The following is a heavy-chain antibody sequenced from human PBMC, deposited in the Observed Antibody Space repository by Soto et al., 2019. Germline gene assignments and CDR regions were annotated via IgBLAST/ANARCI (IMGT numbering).Heavy chain of an antibody. CDR1: GFAFSDNY. CDR2: INSRSSST. J-gene: IGHJ4*02. D-gene: IGHD7-27*01. Sequence: PGGSLRLACAASGFAFSDNYMSWIRQAPGKGLEWVSYINSRSSSTNYADSVKGRFTISRDNAKNLLYLQMSSLTVEDTAVYYCVKGRNWASGSGYRGQGTLVTVSS. CDR3: VKGRNWASGSGY. V-gene: IGHV3-11*05.